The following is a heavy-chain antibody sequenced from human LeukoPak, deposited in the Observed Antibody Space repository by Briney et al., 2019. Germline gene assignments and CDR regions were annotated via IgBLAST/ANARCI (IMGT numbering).Heavy chain of an antibody. V-gene: IGHV1-46*01. D-gene: IGHD6-19*01. J-gene: IGHJ4*02. CDR3: TKDSSRGWFSVDH. CDR1: AYPFTTYY. Sequence: ASVKVSCKTSAYPFTTYYMHWVRQAPGQGLEWMGVINPSDGSTSYAQKFRGRLTMTRDTSTSTLYMDLSSLIFEDTAVYFCTKDSSRGWFSVDHWSQGTLVTVSS. CDR2: INPSDGST.